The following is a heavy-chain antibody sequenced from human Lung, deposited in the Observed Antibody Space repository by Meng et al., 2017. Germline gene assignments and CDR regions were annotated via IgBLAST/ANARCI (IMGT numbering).Heavy chain of an antibody. CDR2: INHSGST. CDR1: GGSFSDYY. J-gene: IGHJ4*02. V-gene: IGHV4-34*01. D-gene: IGHD4-11*01. Sequence: QRLGGGLSKPSETLSLTCVASGGSFSDYYWSWIRQPPGKGLEWIGEINHSGSTNYNPSLESRATISVDTSQNNLSLKLSSVTAADSAVYYCARGPTTMAHDFDYWGQGTLVTVSS. CDR3: ARGPTTMAHDFDY.